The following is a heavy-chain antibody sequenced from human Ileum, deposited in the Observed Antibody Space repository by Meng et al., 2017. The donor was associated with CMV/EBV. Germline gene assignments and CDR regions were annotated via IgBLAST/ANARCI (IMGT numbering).Heavy chain of an antibody. CDR3: VKDALRGVRGYFDY. CDR2: TRFDGSSRK. CDR1: EITLNTYV. Sequence: GGSLRLSCAASEITLNTYVMRWVRQAPGKGLEWVAFTRFDGSSRKFYVDSVKGRFTISRDNSKNTLYLQMNSLRAEDTAVYYCVKDALRGVRGYFDYWGQGTLVTVSS. V-gene: IGHV3-30*02. D-gene: IGHD3-10*01. J-gene: IGHJ4*02.